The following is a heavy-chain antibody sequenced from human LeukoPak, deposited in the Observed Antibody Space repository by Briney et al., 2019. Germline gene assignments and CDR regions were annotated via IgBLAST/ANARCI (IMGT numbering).Heavy chain of an antibody. V-gene: IGHV4-34*01. CDR3: ARRPYSGSYGPPYYFDY. CDR1: GGSISSYY. D-gene: IGHD1-26*01. Sequence: SGTLSLTCTVSGGSISSYYWSWIRQPPGKGLEWIGEINHSGSTNYNPSLKSRVTISVDTSTNQFSLKLSSVTDADTAVYYCARRPYSGSYGPPYYFDYWGQGTLVTVSS. J-gene: IGHJ4*02. CDR2: INHSGST.